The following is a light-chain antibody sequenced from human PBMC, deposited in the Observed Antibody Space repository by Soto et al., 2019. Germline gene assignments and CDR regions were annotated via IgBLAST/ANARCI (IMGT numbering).Light chain of an antibody. CDR3: QQYDSSPRT. Sequence: EIVMTQSPATLSVSPGDRATLSCRASQSVGSNLAWYQQKPGQAPRLLIYRTSNRATGIPDRFSGSGSGTDFTLTISRLEPEDFAVYWCQQYDSSPRTFGQGTKVDI. CDR1: QSVGSN. V-gene: IGKV3-20*01. CDR2: RTS. J-gene: IGKJ1*01.